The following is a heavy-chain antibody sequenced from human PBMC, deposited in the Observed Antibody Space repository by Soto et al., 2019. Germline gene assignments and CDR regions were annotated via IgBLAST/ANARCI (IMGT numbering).Heavy chain of an antibody. CDR2: ISYDGSHQ. CDR3: AKDPKCCTIGSHFLDNWFDP. D-gene: IGHD2-8*01. Sequence: PGGSLRLSCAASGLTFSNYGMHWVRQTRGKGLEWVAVISYDGSHQFHTDSVKGRFTISRDNSKNTLYLQMNSLKTEDTAMYYCAKDPKCCTIGSHFLDNWFDPWGQGTLVTVSS. J-gene: IGHJ5*02. CDR1: GLTFSNYG. V-gene: IGHV3-30*18.